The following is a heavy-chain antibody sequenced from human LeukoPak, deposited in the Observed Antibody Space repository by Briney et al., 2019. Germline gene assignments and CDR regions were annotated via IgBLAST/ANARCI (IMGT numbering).Heavy chain of an antibody. CDR2: FYHSGST. CDR1: GYSISSGYY. V-gene: IGHV4-38-2*01. Sequence: SETLSLTCAVSGYSISSGYYWGWIRQPPGKGLEWIGSFYHSGSTYYNPSLKSRVTISVDTSKNQFSLKLSSVTAADTAVYYCARGGSGSYYDYYFDYWGQGTLVTVSS. D-gene: IGHD3-10*01. CDR3: ARGGSGSYYDYYFDY. J-gene: IGHJ4*02.